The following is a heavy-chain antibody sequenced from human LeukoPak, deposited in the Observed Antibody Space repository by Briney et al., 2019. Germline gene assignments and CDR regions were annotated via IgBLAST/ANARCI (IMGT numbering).Heavy chain of an antibody. J-gene: IGHJ3*02. CDR1: GGSFSGYY. CDR3: ARGSPSRYCSGGSCYSDAFDI. V-gene: IGHV4-34*01. CDR2: INHSGST. D-gene: IGHD2-15*01. Sequence: SETLSLTCAVYGGSFSGYYWSWIRQPPGKGLEWIGEINHSGSTNYNPSLKSRVTISVDTSKNQFSLKLSPATAADTAVYYCARGSPSRYCSGGSCYSDAFDIWGQGTMVTVSS.